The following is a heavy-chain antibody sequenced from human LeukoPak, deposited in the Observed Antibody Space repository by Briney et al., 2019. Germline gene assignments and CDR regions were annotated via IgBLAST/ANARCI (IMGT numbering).Heavy chain of an antibody. J-gene: IGHJ4*02. V-gene: IGHV1-46*01. CDR2: INPFSGDA. D-gene: IGHD6-19*01. Sequence: ASVKVSCKESGYTFTNDYIHWVRQAPGQGLEWMGIINPFSGDATYAQKFQGRVTLTSDTPTSTVDVELTSLRFEDTAIFYCARDGQYRNGSSFDYWGQGTLVTVSS. CDR1: GYTFTNDY. CDR3: ARDGQYRNGSSFDY.